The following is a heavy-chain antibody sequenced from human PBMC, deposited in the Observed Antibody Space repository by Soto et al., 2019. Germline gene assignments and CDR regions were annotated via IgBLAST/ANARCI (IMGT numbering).Heavy chain of an antibody. CDR3: ARAPRGNYGYPSYFDY. CDR2: IYYGGNT. CDR1: GGSINSNYF. D-gene: IGHD3-10*01. J-gene: IGHJ4*02. Sequence: PSETLSLTCTVSGGSINSNYFWGWIRQPPGRGLEWNGSIYYGGNTYYNPSLKSRVTISGDTSKNQFSLNLNSVTAADTAVYYCARAPRGNYGYPSYFDYWGQGTLVTVSS. V-gene: IGHV4-39*01.